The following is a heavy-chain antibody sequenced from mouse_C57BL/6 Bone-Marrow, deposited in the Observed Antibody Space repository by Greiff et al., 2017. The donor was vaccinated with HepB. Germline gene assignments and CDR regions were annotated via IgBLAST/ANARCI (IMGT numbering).Heavy chain of an antibody. D-gene: IGHD2-3*01. CDR2: IDPANGNT. CDR1: GFNIKNTY. Sequence: VQLQQSVAELVRPGASVKLSCTASGFNIKNTYMPWVKQRPEQGLEWIGRIDPANGNTKYAPKFQGKATITADTSSNTAYLQLSSLTSEDTAIYYCARSVYDGYSGAMDYWGQGTSVTVSS. CDR3: ARSVYDGYSGAMDY. J-gene: IGHJ4*01. V-gene: IGHV14-3*01.